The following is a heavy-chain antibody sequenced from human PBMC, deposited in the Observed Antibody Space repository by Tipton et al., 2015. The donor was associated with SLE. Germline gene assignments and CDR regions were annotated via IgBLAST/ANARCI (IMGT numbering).Heavy chain of an antibody. CDR3: AKATTFANYYYGMDV. J-gene: IGHJ6*02. V-gene: IGHV3-23*01. Sequence: GSLRLSCAVSGFTFSRYGVSWVRQAPGKGREWVSTISGSGSGTYYADSVKGRFTISRDNSKNMLYLQMNGLRAEDTALYYCAKATTFANYYYGMDVWGQGTTVTVSS. D-gene: IGHD1-14*01. CDR2: ISGSGSGT. CDR1: GFTFSRYG.